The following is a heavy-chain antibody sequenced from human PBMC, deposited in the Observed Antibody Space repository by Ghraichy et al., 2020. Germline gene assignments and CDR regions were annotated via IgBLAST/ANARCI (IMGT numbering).Heavy chain of an antibody. D-gene: IGHD1-26*01. CDR3: ARGVSGSYYGGADY. CDR1: GFTFSNYW. Sequence: GGSLRLSCAASGFTFSNYWMNWVRQAPGKGLEWVANIQQDGNEKYYVDSVKGRFSISRDNAKNSLFLQMNSLRAEDTALHYCARGVSGSYYGGADYWGQGTLVTVSS. CDR2: IQQDGNEK. J-gene: IGHJ4*02. V-gene: IGHV3-7*01.